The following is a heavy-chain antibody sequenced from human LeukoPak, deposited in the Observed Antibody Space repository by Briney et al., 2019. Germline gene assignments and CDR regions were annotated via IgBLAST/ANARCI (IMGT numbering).Heavy chain of an antibody. D-gene: IGHD6-13*01. CDR2: ISGSGGST. V-gene: IGHV3-23*01. Sequence: GSLRLSCAASGFTFSSYAMSWVRQAPGKGLEGVSAISGSGGSTYYADSVKGRFTISRDNSKNTLYLQMNSLRAEDTAVYYCAKDCLRRKAAAGTDYFDYWGQGTLVTVSS. J-gene: IGHJ4*02. CDR1: GFTFSSYA. CDR3: AKDCLRRKAAAGTDYFDY.